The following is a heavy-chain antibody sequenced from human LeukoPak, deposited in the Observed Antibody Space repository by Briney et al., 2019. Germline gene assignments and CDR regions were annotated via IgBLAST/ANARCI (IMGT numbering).Heavy chain of an antibody. J-gene: IGHJ6*02. V-gene: IGHV1-69*02. Sequence: GASVKVSCKASGGTFSSYTISWVRQAPGQGLEWMGRIIHILGIANYAQKFQGRVTITADKSTSTAYMELSSLRSEDTAVYYCARLAEYYGMDVWGQGTTVTVSS. CDR1: GGTFSSYT. D-gene: IGHD3-3*02. CDR3: ARLAEYYGMDV. CDR2: IIHILGIA.